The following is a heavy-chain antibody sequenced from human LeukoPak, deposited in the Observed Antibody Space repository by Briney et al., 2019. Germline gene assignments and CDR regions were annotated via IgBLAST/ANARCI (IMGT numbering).Heavy chain of an antibody. D-gene: IGHD3-16*01. V-gene: IGHV3-48*03. CDR1: GFTFSSYE. CDR3: ASSIGGYNWFDP. Sequence: GGSLRLSCAASGFTFSSYEMNWVRQAPGKGLEWVSYISSSGSTIYYADSVKGRFTISRDNAKNTLDLQMNSLRGEDTAVYYCASSIGGYNWFDPWGQGTLVTVSS. CDR2: ISSSGSTI. J-gene: IGHJ5*02.